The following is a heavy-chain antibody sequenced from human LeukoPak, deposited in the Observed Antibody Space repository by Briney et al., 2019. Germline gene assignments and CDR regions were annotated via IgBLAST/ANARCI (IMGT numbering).Heavy chain of an antibody. D-gene: IGHD3-10*01. CDR1: GGSISSGDYY. CDR2: IYYSGST. J-gene: IGHJ4*02. Sequence: PSETLSLTCTVPGGSISSGDYYWSWIRQPPGKGLEWIGYIYYSGSTYYNPSLKSRVTISVDTSKNQFSLKLTSVTAADTAVYYCATAGPISGRHNYFDSWGQGTLVTVSS. CDR3: ATAGPISGRHNYFDS. V-gene: IGHV4-30-4*02.